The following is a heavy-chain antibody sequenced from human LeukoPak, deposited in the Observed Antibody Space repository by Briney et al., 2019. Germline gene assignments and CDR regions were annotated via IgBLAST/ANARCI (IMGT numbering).Heavy chain of an antibody. CDR2: IYTSGST. CDR3: ARGSGPIDY. Sequence: SETLSLTCTVSGGSISTYSWSWIRQPAGKGLEWIGRIYTSGSTIYNPSLRSRVTMSLNTSKNQFSLKLTSVTAADTAVYYCARGSGPIDYWGQGTLVTVSS. V-gene: IGHV4-4*07. J-gene: IGHJ4*01. CDR1: GGSISTYS.